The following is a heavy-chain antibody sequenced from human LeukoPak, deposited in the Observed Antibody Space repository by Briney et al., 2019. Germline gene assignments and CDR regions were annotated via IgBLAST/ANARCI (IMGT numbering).Heavy chain of an antibody. CDR3: ARDILDVGATHSFHY. D-gene: IGHD1-26*01. Sequence: SETPSLTCAVSGYSISSGYYWGWSRQPPGKGLEGVVSIYHSGSTYYNPSLKSRVTISVDTSKNQFSLKLSSVTAADTAVYYCARDILDVGATHSFHYWGQGSLLSVSS. CDR1: GYSISSGYY. V-gene: IGHV4-38-2*02. CDR2: IYHSGST. J-gene: IGHJ4*02.